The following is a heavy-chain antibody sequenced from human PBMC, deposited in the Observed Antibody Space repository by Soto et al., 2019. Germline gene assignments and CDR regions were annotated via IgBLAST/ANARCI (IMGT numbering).Heavy chain of an antibody. Sequence: SETLSLTCSVSGGSMSEYFWSWIRQSPGKGLVWIGYIYYLGSTDYNPSLKSRVTISVDTSKSQFSLRLTSVTAADTAVYYCARDGYDGSGSPYPAYWGPGTLVTVSS. J-gene: IGHJ4*02. CDR2: IYYLGST. CDR3: ARDGYDGSGSPYPAY. V-gene: IGHV4-59*01. D-gene: IGHD3-10*01. CDR1: GGSMSEYF.